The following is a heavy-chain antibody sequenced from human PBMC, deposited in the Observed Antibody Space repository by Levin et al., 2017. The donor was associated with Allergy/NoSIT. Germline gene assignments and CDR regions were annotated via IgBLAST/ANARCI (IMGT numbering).Heavy chain of an antibody. CDR3: AREGGYSYYYYCMDV. CDR1: GFTFDDYG. V-gene: IGHV3-20*04. J-gene: IGHJ6*03. D-gene: IGHD5-12*01. Sequence: GESLKISCAASGFTFDDYGMSWVRQAPGKGLEWVSGINWNGGSTGYADSVKGRFTISRDNAKNSLYLQMNSLRSEDTALYYCAREGGYSYYYYCMDVWGKGTPVTVSS. CDR2: INWNGGST.